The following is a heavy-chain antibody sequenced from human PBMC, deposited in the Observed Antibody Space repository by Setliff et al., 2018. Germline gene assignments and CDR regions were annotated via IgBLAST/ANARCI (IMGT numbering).Heavy chain of an antibody. CDR3: ARHVGIRGRGYNYYYYYMDV. CDR1: GGSLRDSAIF. J-gene: IGHJ6*03. D-gene: IGHD3-10*01. V-gene: IGHV4-39*01. Sequence: SETLSLTCTVSGGSLRDSAIFWGWIRQPPGKGLEWIGSTYYNGDTYYNPSLKSRVTMSVDTSRNQFSLKLSSVTAADTALYYCARHVGIRGRGYNYYYYYMDVWGKGTTVT. CDR2: TYYNGDT.